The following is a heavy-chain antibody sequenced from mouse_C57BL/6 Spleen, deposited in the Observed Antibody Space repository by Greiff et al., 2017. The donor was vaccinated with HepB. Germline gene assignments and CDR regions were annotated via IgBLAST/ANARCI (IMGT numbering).Heavy chain of an antibody. Sequence: VKLVESGAELVRPGASVTLSCKASGYTFTDYEMHWVKQTPVHGLEWIGAIDPETGGTAYNQKFKGKAILTADKSSSTAYMELRSLTSEDSAVYYCTRWLLFAYWGQGTLVTVSA. J-gene: IGHJ3*01. V-gene: IGHV1-15*01. CDR1: GYTFTDYE. CDR3: TRWLLFAY. D-gene: IGHD2-3*01. CDR2: IDPETGGT.